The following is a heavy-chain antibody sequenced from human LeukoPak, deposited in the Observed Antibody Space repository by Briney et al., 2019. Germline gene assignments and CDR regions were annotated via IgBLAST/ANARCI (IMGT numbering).Heavy chain of an antibody. Sequence: GGSLRLSCAASGFTFSNYGMHWVRQAPGKGLEWVAGIWFDARMEHYADSVKGRFTISRDNSKNTLYLQMNSLRAEDTALYSCARDPCSRPSCFDYWGQGTLVTVSS. V-gene: IGHV3-33*01. CDR1: GFTFSNYG. J-gene: IGHJ4*02. CDR2: IWFDARME. D-gene: IGHD2-2*01. CDR3: ARDPCSRPSCFDY.